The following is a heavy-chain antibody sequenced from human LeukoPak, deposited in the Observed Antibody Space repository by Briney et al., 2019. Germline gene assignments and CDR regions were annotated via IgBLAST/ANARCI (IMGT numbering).Heavy chain of an antibody. CDR2: IYHSGST. D-gene: IGHD1-26*01. CDR1: GYSISSGYY. V-gene: IGHV4-38-2*02. J-gene: IGHJ3*02. CDR3: ARDRWELMMLRAFDI. Sequence: SETLSLTCTVSGYSISSGYYWGWIRQPPGKGLEWIGSIYHSGSTYYNPSLKSRVTISVDTSKNQFSLKLSSVTAADTAVYYCARDRWELMMLRAFDIWGQGTMVTVSS.